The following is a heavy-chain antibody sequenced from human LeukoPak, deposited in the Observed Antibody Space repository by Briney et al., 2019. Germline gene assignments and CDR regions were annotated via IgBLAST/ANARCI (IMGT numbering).Heavy chain of an antibody. J-gene: IGHJ4*02. Sequence: GSLRLSRAASGFTFSSYGMHWVRQAPGKGLEWVAVISYDGSNKYYADSVKGRFTISRDNSKNTLYLQMNSLRAEDTAVYYCAKDARLAREPLDYWGQGTLVTVSS. CDR1: GFTFSSYG. V-gene: IGHV3-30*18. CDR3: AKDARLAREPLDY. D-gene: IGHD1-26*01. CDR2: ISYDGSNK.